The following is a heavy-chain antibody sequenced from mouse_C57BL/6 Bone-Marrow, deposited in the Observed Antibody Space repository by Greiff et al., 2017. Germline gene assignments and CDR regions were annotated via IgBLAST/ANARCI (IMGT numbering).Heavy chain of an antibody. J-gene: IGHJ4*01. CDR1: GFNIKDYY. V-gene: IGHV14-1*01. D-gene: IGHD2-4*01. Sequence: VHVKQSGAELVRPGASVKLSCTASGFNIKDYYMHWVKQRPEQGLEWIGRIDPEDGDTEYAPKFQGKATMTADTSSNTAYLQLSSLTSEDTAVYYCSGGLRADYYAMDYWGQGTSVTVSS. CDR2: IDPEDGDT. CDR3: SGGLRADYYAMDY.